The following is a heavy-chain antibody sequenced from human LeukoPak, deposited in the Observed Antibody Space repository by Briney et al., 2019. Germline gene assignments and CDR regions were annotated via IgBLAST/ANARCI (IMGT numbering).Heavy chain of an antibody. V-gene: IGHV3-74*01. Sequence: PGGSLRLSCAASGFTFSSYWMHWVRQAPGKGLVWVSRINIVGGSTSYADSVKGRFTMSRDNAKNTLYLQMNRLRADDTAVYYCAVEGRGWYVGYWGQGTLVTVSS. CDR1: GFTFSSYW. J-gene: IGHJ4*02. CDR3: AVEGRGWYVGY. CDR2: INIVGGST. D-gene: IGHD6-19*01.